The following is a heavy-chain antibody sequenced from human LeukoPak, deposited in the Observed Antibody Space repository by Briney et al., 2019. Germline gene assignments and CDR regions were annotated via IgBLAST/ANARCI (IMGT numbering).Heavy chain of an antibody. D-gene: IGHD1-7*01. V-gene: IGHV3-23*01. CDR3: AKRAGGTDRAFDY. J-gene: IGHJ4*02. Sequence: PGGSLRLSCAASGFSFNNYAMSWVRQAPGKGLEWVSAISTTGGSTYYADSVKGRFTISRGNPKNTLFLQMDSLTGEDTAVYYCAKRAGGTDRAFDYWAQGTLVTFSS. CDR2: ISTTGGST. CDR1: GFSFNNYA.